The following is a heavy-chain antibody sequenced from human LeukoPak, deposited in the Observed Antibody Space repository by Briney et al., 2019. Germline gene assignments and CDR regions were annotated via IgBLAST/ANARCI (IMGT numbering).Heavy chain of an antibody. CDR3: ARVVPPWLGSWYYFDY. V-gene: IGHV5-51*01. CDR1: GYSFTSYW. J-gene: IGHJ4*02. CDR2: IYPGDSDT. D-gene: IGHD6-13*01. Sequence: GESLKISCKGSGYSFTSYWIGWVRQMPGKGLERMGIIYPGDSDTRYSPSFQGQVTISADKSISTAYLQWSSLKASDTAMYYCARVVPPWLGSWYYFDYWGQGTLVTVSS.